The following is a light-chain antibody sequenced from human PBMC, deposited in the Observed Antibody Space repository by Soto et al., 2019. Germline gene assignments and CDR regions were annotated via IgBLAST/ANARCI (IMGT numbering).Light chain of an antibody. Sequence: EIVLTQSPGTLSLSPGERATLSCRASQSVSSYLAWYQQKPGQAPRLLIYGASSRAPGIPGRFSGSGSGTDFTLTISRLVPEDFAVYYCQQYGSSSRTFGQGTKVEIK. CDR2: GAS. CDR3: QQYGSSSRT. CDR1: QSVSSY. J-gene: IGKJ1*01. V-gene: IGKV3-20*01.